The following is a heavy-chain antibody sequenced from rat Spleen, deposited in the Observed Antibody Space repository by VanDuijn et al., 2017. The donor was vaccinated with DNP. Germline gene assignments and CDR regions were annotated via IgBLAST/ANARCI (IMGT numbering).Heavy chain of an antibody. J-gene: IGHJ2*01. CDR3: TRSTEGMD. CDR1: GFTFTNYG. V-gene: IGHV2-15*01. D-gene: IGHD1-11*01. Sequence: VQLVESGGGLVQPGRSLKLSCAASGFTFTNYGMAWVRQPPGKGLGWVGAIWSGGSTDYTSALKSRLSISRDTSKSQVFLKMNSLQTEDTAIYFCTRSTEGMDWGQGVMVTVSS. CDR2: IWSGGST.